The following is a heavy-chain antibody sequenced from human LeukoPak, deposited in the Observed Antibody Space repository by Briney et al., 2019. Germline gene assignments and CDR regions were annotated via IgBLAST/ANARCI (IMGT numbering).Heavy chain of an antibody. V-gene: IGHV3-48*01. Sequence: GGSLRLSCAASGFTFSSYSVNWVRQAPGKGLEWVSYISSSSSTIYYADSVKGRFTISRDNAKNSLYLQMNSLRAEDTAVYYCARGWGSYRYTGIFDYWGQGTLLTVSS. J-gene: IGHJ4*02. CDR1: GFTFSSYS. CDR2: ISSSSSTI. D-gene: IGHD1-26*01. CDR3: ARGWGSYRYTGIFDY.